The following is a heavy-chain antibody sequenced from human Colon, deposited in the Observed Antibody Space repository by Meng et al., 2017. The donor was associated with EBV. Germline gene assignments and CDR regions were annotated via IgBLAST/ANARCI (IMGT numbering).Heavy chain of an antibody. CDR3: ARGPYCGGDCYWFDP. CDR1: VESISSGAYS. Sequence: QLLLQQSLSVVLPPPRSLARAGAVAVESISSGAYSWTWIRHQSGQGLVWIGYIYHSGTTNNTSLNSLVTISAAYSKNQFSLRLTSVTAADTALYYCARGPYCGGDCYWFDPWGQGTLVTVSS. D-gene: IGHD2-21*02. J-gene: IGHJ5*02. CDR2: IYHSGTT. V-gene: IGHV4-30-2*01.